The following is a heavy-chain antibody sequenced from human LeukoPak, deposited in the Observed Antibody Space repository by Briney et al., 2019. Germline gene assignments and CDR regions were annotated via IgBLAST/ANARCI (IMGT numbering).Heavy chain of an antibody. CDR3: ARVYSSTWDGSYFDC. Sequence: GGSLRLSCAASGFTFSDHYMDWVRQAPGKGLEWVGRTRNRANSYTTEYAASVKGRFTISRDDSKNSLYLQMNSLKTEDTAVYYCARVYSSTWDGSYFDCWGQGTLVTVSS. V-gene: IGHV3-72*01. D-gene: IGHD2-2*01. J-gene: IGHJ4*02. CDR1: GFTFSDHY. CDR2: TRNRANSYTT.